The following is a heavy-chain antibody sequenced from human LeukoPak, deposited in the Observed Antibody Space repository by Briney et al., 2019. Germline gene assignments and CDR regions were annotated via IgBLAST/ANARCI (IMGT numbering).Heavy chain of an antibody. V-gene: IGHV1-24*01. Sequence: ASVKVSCKVSGYTLTELSMHWVRQAPGKGLEWMGGFDPEDGETIYAQKFQGRVTVTRNTSISTAYMELSSLRSEDTAVYYCARGLEGGALFWSGYYTFDYWGQGTLVTVSS. CDR1: GYTLTELS. J-gene: IGHJ4*02. CDR3: ARGLEGGALFWSGYYTFDY. CDR2: FDPEDGET. D-gene: IGHD3-3*01.